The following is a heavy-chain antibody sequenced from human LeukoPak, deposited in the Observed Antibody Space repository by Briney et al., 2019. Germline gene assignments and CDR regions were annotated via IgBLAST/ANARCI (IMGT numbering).Heavy chain of an antibody. D-gene: IGHD2-2*01. Sequence: ASETVSCKASGGTFSNYAISWVRQAPGQGLEWMGRIIPILAIANYAQKFQGRVTLTADKSTNTAYMELSSLRSEDTAMYYCARVYCSRTSCYNWFDPWGQGTLVTVSS. CDR2: IIPILAIA. J-gene: IGHJ5*02. V-gene: IGHV1-69*04. CDR1: GGTFSNYA. CDR3: ARVYCSRTSCYNWFDP.